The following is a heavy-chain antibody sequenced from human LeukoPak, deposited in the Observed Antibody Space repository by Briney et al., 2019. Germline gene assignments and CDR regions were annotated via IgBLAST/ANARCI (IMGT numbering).Heavy chain of an antibody. CDR1: GFTFSTYA. Sequence: GGSLRLSCAASGFTFSTYAMHWVRQAPGKGLEWVAVISYDASTKYYADSVKGRFTISRDNAKNTLYLQMNSLRAEDTAVYYCVSSLGGNDNWGQGTLVTVSS. CDR3: VSSLGGNDN. J-gene: IGHJ4*02. CDR2: ISYDASTK. V-gene: IGHV3-30-3*01.